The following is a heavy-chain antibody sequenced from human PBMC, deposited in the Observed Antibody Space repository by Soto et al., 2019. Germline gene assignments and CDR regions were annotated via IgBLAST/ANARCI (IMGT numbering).Heavy chain of an antibody. V-gene: IGHV4-34*01. D-gene: IGHD6-6*01. Sequence: QVQLPQWGAGLLKPSETLSLTCAVYGGSFSGYYWSWIRQPPGKGLEWIGEINHSGSTNYNPSLKSRVTISVDTSKNQFSLKLSSVTAADTAVYYGARGRARGSSSPSDYWGQGTLVTVSS. CDR2: INHSGST. J-gene: IGHJ4*02. CDR3: ARGRARGSSSPSDY. CDR1: GGSFSGYY.